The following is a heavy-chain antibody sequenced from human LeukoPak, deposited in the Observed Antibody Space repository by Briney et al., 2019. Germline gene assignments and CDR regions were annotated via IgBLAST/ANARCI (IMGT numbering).Heavy chain of an antibody. CDR1: GDSISGYS. D-gene: IGHD3-9*01. CDR3: ARSPIYDILTGHFDY. J-gene: IGHJ4*02. V-gene: IGHV4-59*01. Sequence: SETLSLTSTVSGDSISGYSWSWIRQPPGKGLEWIGYIHYSGSTNYNPSLKSRVTISLDTSKNQFSLKMSSVTAADTAVYYCARSPIYDILTGHFDYWGQGTLVTVSS. CDR2: IHYSGST.